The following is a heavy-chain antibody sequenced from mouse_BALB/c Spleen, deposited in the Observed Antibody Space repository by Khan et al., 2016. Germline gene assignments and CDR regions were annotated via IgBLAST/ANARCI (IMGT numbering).Heavy chain of an antibody. CDR2: IWSGGAT. J-gene: IGHJ4*01. Sequence: QVQLKESGPGLVQPSQSLSITCTVSGFSLSSYGIHWVRQSPGKGLEWLGVIWSGGATDYKAAFISRLSISKDNSKSQVFFKMNSLQGNDTAIYYCGRIPLYYGSSLYAVDYWGQGTSVTVSS. V-gene: IGHV2-2*02. D-gene: IGHD1-1*01. CDR1: GFSLSSYG. CDR3: GRIPLYYGSSLYAVDY.